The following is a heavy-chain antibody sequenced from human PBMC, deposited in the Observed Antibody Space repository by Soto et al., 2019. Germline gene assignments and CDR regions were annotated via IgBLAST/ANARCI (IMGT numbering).Heavy chain of an antibody. J-gene: IGHJ4*02. CDR3: AKSLGAFGDY. Sequence: PSETLSLTCTVSGGSITSSYWSWIRQPAGKGLEWMGRISRSGVTKYNPSLTTRVTMSVDTSNNQFSLHLTSVTAADTAVYYCAKSLGAFGDYWGQGAQVTVSS. V-gene: IGHV4-4*07. D-gene: IGHD3-16*01. CDR2: ISRSGVT. CDR1: GGSITSSY.